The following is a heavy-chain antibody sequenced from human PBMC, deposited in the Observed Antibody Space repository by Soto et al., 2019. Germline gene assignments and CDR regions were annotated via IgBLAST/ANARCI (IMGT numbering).Heavy chain of an antibody. D-gene: IGHD2-2*01. V-gene: IGHV4-31*03. Sequence: SETLSRTCTVSGYSMTSGVYYGIWIRHLPGKGLEWIGYIYYSGGTQFNPSLKSRVSMSVDTSKNQFSLRLSSVTAADTAVYYCATLLGSHQHYYFGIDVWGQGTTVTVSS. J-gene: IGHJ6*02. CDR1: GYSMTSGVYY. CDR2: IYYSGGT. CDR3: ATLLGSHQHYYFGIDV.